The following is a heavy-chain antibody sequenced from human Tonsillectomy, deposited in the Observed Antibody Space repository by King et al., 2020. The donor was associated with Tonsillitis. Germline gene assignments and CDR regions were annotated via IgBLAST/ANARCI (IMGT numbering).Heavy chain of an antibody. Sequence: VQLVESGGGLVKPGGSLKLSCAASGFTFSGSAMNWVRQASGKGLEWVGRIRSKANSYATAYATSVKGRFTISRDDSKNTAYLQMNRLETEDTAMYYCIRLGGDYGSNLGDCWGQGTLVTVSS. J-gene: IGHJ4*02. CDR3: IRLGGDYGSNLGDC. D-gene: IGHD4-23*01. CDR1: GFTFSGSA. V-gene: IGHV3-73*02. CDR2: IRSKANSYAT.